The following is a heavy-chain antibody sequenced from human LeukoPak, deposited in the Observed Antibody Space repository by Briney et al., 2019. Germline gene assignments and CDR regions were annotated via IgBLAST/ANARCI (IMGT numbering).Heavy chain of an antibody. V-gene: IGHV3-30*18. CDR1: GFTFSSYG. CDR2: ISYDGSNK. Sequence: PGRSLRLSCAASGFTFSSYGMHWVRQAPGKGLEWVAVISYDGSNKYYADSVKGRFTISRDNSKNTLYLQMNSLRAEDTAVYYCAKDHDSSSFFPSADYWGQGTLVTVSS. D-gene: IGHD6-13*01. J-gene: IGHJ4*02. CDR3: AKDHDSSSFFPSADY.